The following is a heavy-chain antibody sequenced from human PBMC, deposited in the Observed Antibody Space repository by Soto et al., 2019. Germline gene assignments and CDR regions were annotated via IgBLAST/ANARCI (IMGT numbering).Heavy chain of an antibody. CDR2: INPNSGGT. D-gene: IGHD4-17*01. CDR1: GYTFTGYY. CDR3: ARDQATTVTVYYYYGMDV. V-gene: IGHV1-2*04. Sequence: ASVKVSCKASGYTFTGYYMHWVRQAPGQGLEWMGWINPNSGGTNYAQKFQGWVTMTRDTSISTAYMELSRLRSDDTAVYYCARDQATTVTVYYYYGMDVWGQGTTVTVSS. J-gene: IGHJ6*02.